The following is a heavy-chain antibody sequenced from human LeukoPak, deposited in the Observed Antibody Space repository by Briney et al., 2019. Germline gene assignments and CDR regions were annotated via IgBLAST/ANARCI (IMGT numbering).Heavy chain of an antibody. J-gene: IGHJ4*02. CDR3: ARHRSGWLQSSFDY. V-gene: IGHV3-21*01. CDR1: GFTFNSYN. D-gene: IGHD5-24*01. Sequence: GGSLRLSCAASGFTFNSYNMNWVRQAPGKGLEWVSSITSSSTYMYYADSVKGRFTISRDNARNSLYLQMNSLRAEDTAVYYCARHRSGWLQSSFDYWGQGTLVTVSS. CDR2: ITSSSTYM.